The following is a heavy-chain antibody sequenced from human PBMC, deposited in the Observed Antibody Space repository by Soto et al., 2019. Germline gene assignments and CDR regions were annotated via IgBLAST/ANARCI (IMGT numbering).Heavy chain of an antibody. J-gene: IGHJ4*02. CDR1: GGSITIGGYY. CDR3: ASDVSERWRGYYFDY. CDR2: IYYTGST. Sequence: SETLSLTCTVSGGSITIGGYYWSWIRQHPGKGLEWIGYIYYTGSTYYNPSLKSRVTISVDTSKNQSSLKLSSVTAADTAVYYCASDVSERWRGYYFDYWGQGTLVTVSS. D-gene: IGHD3-3*01. V-gene: IGHV4-31*03.